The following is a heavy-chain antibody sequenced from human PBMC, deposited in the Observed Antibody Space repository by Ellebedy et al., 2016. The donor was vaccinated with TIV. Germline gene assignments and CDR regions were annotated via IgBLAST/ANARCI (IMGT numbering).Heavy chain of an antibody. J-gene: IGHJ5*02. V-gene: IGHV5-51*01. D-gene: IGHD2-15*01. Sequence: GESLKISCKASGYSFTSYWIGWVRQMPGKGLEWMGITFPGDFDSQYSPSFQGQVTISADNSISTAYLQWSSLKASDTAMYYCARYSNGGSLSWGQGTLVTVSS. CDR2: TFPGDFDS. CDR3: ARYSNGGSLS. CDR1: GYSFTSYW.